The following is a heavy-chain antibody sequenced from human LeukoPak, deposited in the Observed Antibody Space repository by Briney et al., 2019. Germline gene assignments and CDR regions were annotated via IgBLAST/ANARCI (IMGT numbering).Heavy chain of an antibody. CDR1: GGSISSYY. D-gene: IGHD3-10*01. CDR2: NYYSGST. Sequence: SETLSHTCTVAGGSISSYYWSWVRQPPGKVLEWIGYNYYSGSTNYNPSLKSRVTISVGTSKNQFPLKLSSVTAADTAVYYCARVLTMVRGVKTPFFDYWGQGTLVTVSS. CDR3: ARVLTMVRGVKTPFFDY. V-gene: IGHV4-59*01. J-gene: IGHJ4*02.